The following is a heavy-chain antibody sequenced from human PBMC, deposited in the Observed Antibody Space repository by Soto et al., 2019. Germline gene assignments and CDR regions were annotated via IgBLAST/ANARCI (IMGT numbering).Heavy chain of an antibody. J-gene: IGHJ4*02. D-gene: IGHD6-19*01. V-gene: IGHV3-33*01. CDR2: IWYDGSHE. CDR3: AADAFRYSSDWGYFAY. CDR1: GIIFSNYG. Sequence: QVQLVQSGGGVVQPGRSLRLSCAASGIIFSNYGMHWVRQAPGKGLEWVAVIWYDGSHEFYADSVKGRFTISRDNSKNTLYLQMNSLRDDDTAVYYCAADAFRYSSDWGYFAYWGQGTLVTVSS.